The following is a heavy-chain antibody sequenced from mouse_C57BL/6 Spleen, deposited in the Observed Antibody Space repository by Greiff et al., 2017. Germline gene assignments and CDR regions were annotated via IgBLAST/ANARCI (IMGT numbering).Heavy chain of an antibody. D-gene: IGHD1-1*01. J-gene: IGHJ2*01. CDR1: GYTFTSYW. Sequence: VQLQQSGAELVRPGTSVKLSCKASGYTFTSYWMHWVKQRPGQGLEWIGVIDPSDSYTNYNQKFKGKATLTVDTSSSTAYMQLSSLTSEDSAVYYCARGGATTVPLDYWGQGTTLTVSS. CDR2: IDPSDSYT. CDR3: ARGGATTVPLDY. V-gene: IGHV1-59*01.